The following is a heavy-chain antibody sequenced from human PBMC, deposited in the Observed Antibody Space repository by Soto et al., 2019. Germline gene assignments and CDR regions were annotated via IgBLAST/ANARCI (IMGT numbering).Heavy chain of an antibody. V-gene: IGHV4-31*11. CDR2: IYYTGST. Sequence: QVQLQESGPGLVQPSQTLSLTCAVSGGSINTGGFYWSWIRQHPGKGLGWIGYIYYTGSTFYNPSLKGPGTISIETSKNQFSLKVTSVAAADTAGYYFAGYYGGGDSWGLGTLVTGSS. D-gene: IGHD4-17*01. CDR3: AGYYGGGDS. CDR1: GGSINTGGFY. J-gene: IGHJ4*02.